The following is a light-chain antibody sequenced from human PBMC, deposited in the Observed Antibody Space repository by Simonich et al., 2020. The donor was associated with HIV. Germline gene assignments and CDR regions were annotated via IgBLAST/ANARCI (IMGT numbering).Light chain of an antibody. CDR2: DAS. CDR3: QQRNNWPPKFT. CDR1: QSVRSQ. Sequence: EIVLTQSPATLSLSPGERATLFCRASQSVRSQLAWYQQKPGQAPRLLIYDASNRATGIPARFSGSGSGTDFTLTVSSLEPEDFAVYYCQQRNNWPPKFTFGPGTKVDIK. J-gene: IGKJ3*01. V-gene: IGKV3-11*01.